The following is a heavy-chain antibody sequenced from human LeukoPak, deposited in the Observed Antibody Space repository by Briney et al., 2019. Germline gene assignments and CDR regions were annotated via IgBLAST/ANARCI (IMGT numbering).Heavy chain of an antibody. J-gene: IGHJ4*02. CDR2: ISSSSSYI. D-gene: IGHD3-3*01. CDR3: ARPLYYDFWSGYGYYFDS. V-gene: IGHV3-21*01. CDR1: GFTFSSYS. Sequence: GGSLRLSCAASGFTFSSYSMNWVRQAPGKGLEWVSSISSSSSYIYYADSVKGRFTISRDNAKNSLYLQMNSLRAEDTAVYYCARPLYYDFWSGYGYYFDSWGQGTLVTVSS.